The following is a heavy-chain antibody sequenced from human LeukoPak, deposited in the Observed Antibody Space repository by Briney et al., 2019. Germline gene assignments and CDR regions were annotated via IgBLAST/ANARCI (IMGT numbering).Heavy chain of an antibody. V-gene: IGHV1-24*01. CDR1: GYSLIDLS. CDR2: FDPADGET. Sequence: ASVKVSCKVSGYSLIDLSMHWVRQVPGKGLEWMGGFDPADGETIYAQKFQGRVIMTEDTSTDTAYMDLSSLRSDDTAVYYCATGKWIKLWGAFDIWGQGTMVTVSS. CDR3: ATGKWIKLWGAFDI. J-gene: IGHJ3*02. D-gene: IGHD5-18*01.